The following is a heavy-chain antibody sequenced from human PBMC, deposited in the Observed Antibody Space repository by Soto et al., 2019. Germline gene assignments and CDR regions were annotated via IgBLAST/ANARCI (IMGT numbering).Heavy chain of an antibody. Sequence: SVKVSCKASGGAFSSYDISWVRQAPGQGIEWMGGIIPIFGTANYAQKFQGRVTITADGSTSTAYMELSSLRSEDTAVYYCARDYYGSGSRYNWFDPWGQRTLVTVSS. CDR3: ARDYYGSGSRYNWFDP. J-gene: IGHJ5*02. CDR2: IIPIFGTA. V-gene: IGHV1-69*13. D-gene: IGHD3-10*01. CDR1: GGAFSSYD.